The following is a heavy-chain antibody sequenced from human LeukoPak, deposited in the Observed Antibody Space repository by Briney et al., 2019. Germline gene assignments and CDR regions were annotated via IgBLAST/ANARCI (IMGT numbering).Heavy chain of an antibody. CDR1: GGSISSDSYY. CDR2: IYHSGTA. V-gene: IGHV4-30-2*06. CDR3: ARGPAHYYYGMDV. Sequence: SETLSLTCTVSGGSISSDSYYWAWIRQSPEKGLEWIGFIYHSGTAYYNPSLKSRVTISVDGSKNQFSLHLTSVTAADSAVYYCARGPAHYYYGMDVWGQGITVTVSS. J-gene: IGHJ6*02.